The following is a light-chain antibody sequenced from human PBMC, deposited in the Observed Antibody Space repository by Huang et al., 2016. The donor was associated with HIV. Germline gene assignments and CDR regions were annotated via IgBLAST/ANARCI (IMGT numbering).Light chain of an antibody. CDR3: QQYYSFPLT. V-gene: IGKV1-8*01. CDR1: QDINTY. Sequence: AIRITQSPSSLSASTGDKVSITCRASQDINTYLAWYQKKPGKPPSLLIYGTYTLQSGVPSRFSGSGSGTDFTLTITHLQSEDFATYYCQQYYSFPLTFGQGSQVEV. CDR2: GTY. J-gene: IGKJ1*01.